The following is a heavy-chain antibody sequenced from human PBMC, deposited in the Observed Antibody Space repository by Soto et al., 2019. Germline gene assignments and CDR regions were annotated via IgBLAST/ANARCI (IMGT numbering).Heavy chain of an antibody. CDR3: VEAVGYCSSSSCRDYYYYYGMDV. CDR2: ISYDGGNK. D-gene: IGHD2-2*01. J-gene: IGHJ6*02. Sequence: GGSLRLSCAASGFTFNNYGMHWVRQAPGKGLEWVAVISYDGGNKYHADSMKGRFTISRDNSKNTLYLQMNSLRAEDTAVYYCVEAVGYCSSSSCRDYYYYYGMDVCGQGTTVTVSS. CDR1: GFTFNNYG. V-gene: IGHV3-30*18.